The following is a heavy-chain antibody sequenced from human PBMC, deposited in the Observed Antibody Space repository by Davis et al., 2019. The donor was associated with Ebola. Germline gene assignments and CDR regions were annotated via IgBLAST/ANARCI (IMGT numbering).Heavy chain of an antibody. CDR3: AKVGTEYNWNYYYYYMDV. V-gene: IGHV3-23*01. CDR2: ISGSGGST. CDR1: GFTFSSYA. J-gene: IGHJ6*03. Sequence: GESLKISCAASGFTFSSYAMGWVRQAPGKGLEWVSAISGSGGSTYYADSVKGRFTISRDNSKNTLYLQMNSLRAEDTAVYYCAKVGTEYNWNYYYYYMDVWGKGTTVTVSS. D-gene: IGHD1-20*01.